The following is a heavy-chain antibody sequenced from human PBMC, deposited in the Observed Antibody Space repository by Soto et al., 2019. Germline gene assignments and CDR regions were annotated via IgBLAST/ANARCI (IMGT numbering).Heavy chain of an antibody. Sequence: SETLSLTCAVYGGSFSGYYWSWIRQPPGKGLEWIGEINHSGSTNYNPSLKSRVTMSVDASKNQFSLKMSAVTAADTAVYYCARADPNDNIWGSYRLDSWGLGILVTVSS. V-gene: IGHV4-34*01. J-gene: IGHJ4*02. CDR3: ARADPNDNIWGSYRLDS. D-gene: IGHD3-16*02. CDR2: INHSGST. CDR1: GGSFSGYY.